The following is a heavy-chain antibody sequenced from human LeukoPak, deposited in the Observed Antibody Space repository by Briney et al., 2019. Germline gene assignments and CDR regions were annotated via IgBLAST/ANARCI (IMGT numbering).Heavy chain of an antibody. Sequence: ASVKVSCKASGYTFTSYGISWVRQAPEQGLEWMGWISAYNGNTNYAQKLQGRVTMTTDTSTSTAYMELRSLRSDDTAVYYCASDVGGGYCSGGSCYPGANWFDPWGQGTLVTVSS. CDR3: ASDVGGGYCSGGSCYPGANWFDP. CDR1: GYTFTSYG. J-gene: IGHJ5*02. V-gene: IGHV1-18*04. CDR2: ISAYNGNT. D-gene: IGHD2-15*01.